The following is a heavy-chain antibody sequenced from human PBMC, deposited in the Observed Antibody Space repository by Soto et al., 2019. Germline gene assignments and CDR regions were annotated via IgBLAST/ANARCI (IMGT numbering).Heavy chain of an antibody. V-gene: IGHV1-8*01. CDR2: MNPNSGNT. CDR1: GYTFTSYD. Sequence: QVQLVQSGAEVKKPGASVKVSCKASGYTFTSYDINWVRQATGQGLEWMGWMNPNSGNTGYAQKFQGRVTMTRKTSISTAYMELSSLRAVATAVYYCAREMVGMGEWFVGQRYYGMDVWGQGTTVTDSS. D-gene: IGHD3-16*01. CDR3: AREMVGMGEWFVGQRYYGMDV. J-gene: IGHJ6*02.